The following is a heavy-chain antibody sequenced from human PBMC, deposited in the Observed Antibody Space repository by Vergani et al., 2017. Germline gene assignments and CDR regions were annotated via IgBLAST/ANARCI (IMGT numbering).Heavy chain of an antibody. CDR2: IYYSGST. J-gene: IGHJ6*03. V-gene: IGHV4-59*01. CDR3: ARESEYSSSSGYYYYYMDV. D-gene: IGHD6-6*01. CDR1: GGSISSYY. Sequence: QVQLQESGPGLVKPSETLSLTCTVSGGSISSYYWSWIRQPPGKVLEWIGYIYYSGSTNYNPSLKSRVTISVDTSKNQFSLKLSSVTAADTAVYYCARESEYSSSSGYYYYYMDVWGKGTTVTVSS.